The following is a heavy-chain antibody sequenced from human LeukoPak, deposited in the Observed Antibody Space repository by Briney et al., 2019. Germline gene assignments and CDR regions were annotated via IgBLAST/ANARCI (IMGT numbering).Heavy chain of an antibody. D-gene: IGHD2-15*01. CDR2: ISNSGGGT. V-gene: IGHV3-23*01. CDR3: AKGGGPRAFDI. CDR1: GFTFSTYA. J-gene: IGHJ3*02. Sequence: GGSLRLSCAASGFTFSTYAMSWVRQAPGKGPEWVSAISNSGGGTYYADFVKGRFTISRDNSKNTLYLQMNTLRADDTAVYYCAKGGGPRAFDIWGQGTIVTVSS.